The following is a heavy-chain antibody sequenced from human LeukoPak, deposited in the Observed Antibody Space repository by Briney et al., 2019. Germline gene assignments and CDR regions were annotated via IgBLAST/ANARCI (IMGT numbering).Heavy chain of an antibody. CDR2: ISTDGSST. CDR1: GFTFSRYC. V-gene: IGHV3-74*01. D-gene: IGHD2-2*01. J-gene: IGHJ4*02. CDR3: VKDPVGSSVFPRFYFDY. Sequence: GGSLRLSCAASGFTFSRYCMHWLRQAPGKGLVWVSRISTDGSSTSYADSVKGRFTISRDNGKNTLYLQMNSLRAEDTAVYYCVKDPVGSSVFPRFYFDYWGQGTLVTVSS.